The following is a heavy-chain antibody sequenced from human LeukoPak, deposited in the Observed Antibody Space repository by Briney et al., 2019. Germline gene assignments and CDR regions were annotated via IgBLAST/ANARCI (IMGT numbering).Heavy chain of an antibody. J-gene: IGHJ5*02. D-gene: IGHD6-13*01. CDR3: ARDSTQPYSSSWYEPRPNWFDP. CDR1: GFTFSSYS. V-gene: IGHV3-21*01. CDR2: ISSSSSYI. Sequence: GGSLRLSCAASGFTFSSYSMNWVRQAPGKGLEWVSSISSSSSYIYYADSVKGRFTISRDNAKNSLYLQMNSLRAEDTAVYYCARDSTQPYSSSWYEPRPNWFDPWGQGTLVTVSS.